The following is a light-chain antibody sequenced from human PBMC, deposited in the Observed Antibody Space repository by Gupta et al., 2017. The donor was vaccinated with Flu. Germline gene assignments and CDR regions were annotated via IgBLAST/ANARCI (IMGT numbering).Light chain of an antibody. Sequence: PATRAAAVGDKETISCRASRRISSWWAGYQQKTGREAKILMDNAASLESGGPSRRSGGRSGAEDIATTSSMQQDEDSTNYCRQYERNLWTFGQGTKVEIK. CDR2: NAA. CDR3: RQYERNLWT. V-gene: IGKV1-5*03. J-gene: IGKJ1*01. CDR1: RRISSW.